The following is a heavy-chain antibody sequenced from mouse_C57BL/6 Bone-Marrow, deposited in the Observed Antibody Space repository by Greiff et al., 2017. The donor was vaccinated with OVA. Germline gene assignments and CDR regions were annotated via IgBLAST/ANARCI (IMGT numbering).Heavy chain of an antibody. CDR3: KRSDYYGSAWDFDV. CDR2: IYPETGGT. J-gene: IGHJ1*03. Sequence: QVQLQQPGAELVMPGASVKLSCKASGYTFTDYEMHWVKQTPVHGLEWIGAIYPETGGTAYNQKFKGKATLTADKSSSTAYMELRSLTSEDSAVYYCKRSDYYGSAWDFDVWGTGTTVTVSS. V-gene: IGHV1-15*01. D-gene: IGHD1-1*01. CDR1: GYTFTDYE.